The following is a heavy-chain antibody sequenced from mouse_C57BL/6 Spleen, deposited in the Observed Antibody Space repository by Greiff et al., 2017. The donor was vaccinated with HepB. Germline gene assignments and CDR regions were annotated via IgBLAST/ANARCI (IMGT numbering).Heavy chain of an antibody. Sequence: QVQLQQPGAELVKPGASVKLSCKASGYTFTSYWMHWVKQRPGQGLEWIGMIHPNSGSTNYNEKFKSKATLTVDNSSSTAYMQHSSLTSEDSAVYYCAIYYDYDVWFAYWGQGTLVTVSA. CDR2: IHPNSGST. CDR1: GYTFTSYW. D-gene: IGHD2-4*01. V-gene: IGHV1-64*01. CDR3: AIYYDYDVWFAY. J-gene: IGHJ3*01.